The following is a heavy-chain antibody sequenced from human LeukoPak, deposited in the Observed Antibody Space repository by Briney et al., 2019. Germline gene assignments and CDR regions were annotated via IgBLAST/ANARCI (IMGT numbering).Heavy chain of an antibody. V-gene: IGHV5-51*01. CDR3: VRLSRITMIRGVPSGAFDI. Sequence: GESLTIFCQGSGNSFTFYWIGWVRQLAGKGLEWMGAIYPGDSDTRYSPSFQDQVTISVDKPISPADLQRSSLKASDTAMYYSVRLSRITMIRGVPSGAFDIWARGTMVSVPS. CDR2: IYPGDSDT. CDR1: GNSFTFYW. J-gene: IGHJ3*02. D-gene: IGHD3-10*01.